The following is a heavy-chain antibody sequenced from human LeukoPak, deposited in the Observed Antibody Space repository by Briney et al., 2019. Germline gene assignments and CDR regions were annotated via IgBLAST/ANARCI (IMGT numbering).Heavy chain of an antibody. Sequence: PGGSLRLSCAASGFTFSNAWMSWVRQAPGKGLEWVGRIKSKTDGGTTDYAAPVKGRFTISRDDSKNTLYLQMNSLRAEDTAVYYCAGGRRSGWYFDTSRNFDYWGQGTLVTVSS. CDR3: AGGRRSGWYFDTSRNFDY. V-gene: IGHV3-15*01. J-gene: IGHJ4*02. CDR2: IKSKTDGGTT. D-gene: IGHD6-19*01. CDR1: GFTFSNAW.